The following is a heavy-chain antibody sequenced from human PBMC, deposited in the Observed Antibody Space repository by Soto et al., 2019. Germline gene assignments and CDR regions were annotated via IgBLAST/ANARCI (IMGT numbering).Heavy chain of an antibody. CDR3: ARMATFGSLNWFDP. CDR2: INPNGGST. V-gene: IGHV1-46*01. Sequence: ASVKVSCKAPADTFTSYYIHWVRQAPGHGLEWMGIINPNGGSTRFAQTFQGRITMTTDTSTGTAYMELRSLRSDDTATYYCARMATFGSLNWFDPWGQGTLVSVSS. J-gene: IGHJ5*02. D-gene: IGHD3-16*01. CDR1: ADTFTSYY.